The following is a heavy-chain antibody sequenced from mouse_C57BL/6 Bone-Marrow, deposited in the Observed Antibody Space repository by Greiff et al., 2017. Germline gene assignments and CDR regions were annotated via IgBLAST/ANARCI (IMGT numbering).Heavy chain of an antibody. D-gene: IGHD2-1*01. J-gene: IGHJ3*01. CDR2: IDPSDSET. CDR1: GYTFTSYW. V-gene: IGHV1-52*01. Sequence: QVQLQQPGAELVRPGSSVKLSCKASGYTFTSYWMHWVKQRPIQGLEWIGNIDPSDSETHYNQKFKDKATLTVDKSSSTAYMQLSSLTSEDSAVYYCARGNYGNYAWFAYWGQGTLVTVSA. CDR3: ARGNYGNYAWFAY.